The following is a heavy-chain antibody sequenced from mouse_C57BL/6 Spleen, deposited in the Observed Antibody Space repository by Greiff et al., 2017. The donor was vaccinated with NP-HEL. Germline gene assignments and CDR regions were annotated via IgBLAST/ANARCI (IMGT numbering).Heavy chain of an antibody. CDR1: GYAFSSSW. CDR3: ASYYARFAY. J-gene: IGHJ3*01. V-gene: IGHV1-82*01. D-gene: IGHD2-1*01. Sequence: VQRVESGPELVKPGASVKISCKASGYAFSSSWMNWVKQRPGKGLEWIGRIYPGDGDTNYNGKFKGKATLTADKSSSTAYMQLSSLTSEDSAVYFCASYYARFAYWGQGTLVTVSA. CDR2: IYPGDGDT.